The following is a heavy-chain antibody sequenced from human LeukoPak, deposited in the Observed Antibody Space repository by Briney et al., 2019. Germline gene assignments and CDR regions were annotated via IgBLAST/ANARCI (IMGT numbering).Heavy chain of an antibody. Sequence: PSQTLSLTCTVSGGSVNNAAYYWSWIRQHPGKGLEWIGHIDYRGRTNYNPSLKSRVTISVDTSENQFSLRLSSVTAADTAVYYCARDDSSGYFSPNYFDYWGQGTLVTVSS. CDR3: ARDDSSGYFSPNYFDY. D-gene: IGHD3-22*01. CDR2: IDYRGRT. V-gene: IGHV4-31*03. CDR1: GGSVNNAAYY. J-gene: IGHJ4*02.